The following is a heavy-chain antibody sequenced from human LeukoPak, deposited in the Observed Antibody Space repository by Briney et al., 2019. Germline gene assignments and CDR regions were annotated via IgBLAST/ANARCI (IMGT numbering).Heavy chain of an antibody. Sequence: SETLSLTCTVSGGSISSYYWSWIRQSAGKGLEWIGRMYTSGSTKYSPSFESRVTMSGDASKNQFSLKLSSVTAADTAVYYCARARSSGWSAGDMDVWGKGTTVTVSS. V-gene: IGHV4-4*07. CDR3: ARARSSGWSAGDMDV. CDR2: MYTSGST. J-gene: IGHJ6*03. D-gene: IGHD6-19*01. CDR1: GGSISSYY.